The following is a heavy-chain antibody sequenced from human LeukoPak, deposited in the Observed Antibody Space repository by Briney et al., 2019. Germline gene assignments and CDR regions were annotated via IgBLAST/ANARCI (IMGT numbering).Heavy chain of an antibody. V-gene: IGHV3-74*01. J-gene: IGHJ3*02. CDR3: ARTGSGGDLDI. D-gene: IGHD2-15*01. Sequence: GGSLRLSCAASGFTFSNHWLHWVCQAPGKGLVWVSRINGDGTSTIYADSVKGRFTISRDNAKSTVYLQMNSLRAEDTAVYYCARTGSGGDLDIWGQGTMVTVSS. CDR1: GFTFSNHW. CDR2: INGDGTST.